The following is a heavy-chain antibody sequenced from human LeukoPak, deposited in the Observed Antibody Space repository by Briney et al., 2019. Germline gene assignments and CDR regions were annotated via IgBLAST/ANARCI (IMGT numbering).Heavy chain of an antibody. CDR3: ATEYISGWFDY. D-gene: IGHD6-19*01. CDR1: GFTFSGYE. CDR2: IRPGDGAT. J-gene: IGHJ4*02. Sequence: GGSLRLSCAASGFTFSGYEIHWVRQAAGKGLEWISDIRPGDGATYYADSVKGRFTISRYNAKNSLFLQLNSLRAEDTAIYYCATEYISGWFDYSGERTLFTVSS. V-gene: IGHV3-48*03.